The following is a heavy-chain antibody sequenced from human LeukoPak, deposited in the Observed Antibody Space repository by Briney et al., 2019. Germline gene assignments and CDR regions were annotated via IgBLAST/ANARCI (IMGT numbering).Heavy chain of an antibody. CDR3: ARGLDGYNLDY. D-gene: IGHD5-24*01. J-gene: IGHJ4*02. CDR2: INRSGST. CDR1: GGSFSGYY. V-gene: IGHV4-34*01. Sequence: SETLSLTCAVYGGSFSGYYWSWLRQPPGKGLEWIGEINRSGSTNYNPSLKSRVTISVDTSKNQFSLKLSSVTAADTAVYYCARGLDGYNLDYWGQGTLVTVSS.